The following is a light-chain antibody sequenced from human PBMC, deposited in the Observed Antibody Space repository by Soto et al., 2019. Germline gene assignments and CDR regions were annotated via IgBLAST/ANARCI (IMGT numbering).Light chain of an antibody. Sequence: EIVLMQSPGTLSLSPGERATLSCRASQSIISTSLAWYQQKPGQAPRLLIYGASSRATGIPDRFSGSGSGTDFTLTITRLEPEDFVVYYCQHYGSSSWTFGQGTKVEIK. CDR3: QHYGSSSWT. J-gene: IGKJ1*01. CDR2: GAS. V-gene: IGKV3-20*01. CDR1: QSIISTS.